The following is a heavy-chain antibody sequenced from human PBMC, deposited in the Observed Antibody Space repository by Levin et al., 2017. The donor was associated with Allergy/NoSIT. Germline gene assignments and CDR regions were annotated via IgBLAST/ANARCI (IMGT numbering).Heavy chain of an antibody. V-gene: IGHV1-8*01. J-gene: IGHJ4*02. D-gene: IGHD3-10*01. Sequence: GESLKISCEASGYTFTNYDINWVRQATGQGLEWMGWMNPNSGNTGYAQKFQGRVTMTRNTSISTAYMELSSLRSDDTAVYYCARAIRGANRYDFDYWGQGTLVTVSS. CDR3: ARAIRGANRYDFDY. CDR1: GYTFTNYD. CDR2: MNPNSGNT.